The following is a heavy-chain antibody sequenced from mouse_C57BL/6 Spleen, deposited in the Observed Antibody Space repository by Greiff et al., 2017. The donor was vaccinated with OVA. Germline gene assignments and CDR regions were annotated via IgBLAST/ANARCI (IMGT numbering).Heavy chain of an antibody. J-gene: IGHJ3*01. V-gene: IGHV5-9-1*02. CDR2: ISSGGDYI. D-gene: IGHD2-2*01. CDR1: GFTFSSYA. CDR3: TRDGYDAFAY. Sequence: EVHLVESGEGLVKPGGSLKLSCAASGFTFSSYAMSWVRQTPEKRLEWVAYISSGGDYIYYADTVKGRFTISRDNARNTLYLQMSSLKSEDTAMYYCTRDGYDAFAYWGQGTLVTVSA.